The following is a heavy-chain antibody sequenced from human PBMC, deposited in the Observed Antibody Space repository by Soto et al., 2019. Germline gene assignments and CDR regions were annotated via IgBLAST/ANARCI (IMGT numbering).Heavy chain of an antibody. CDR1: GFSVSSNY. V-gene: IGHV3-48*01. D-gene: IGHD1-26*01. CDR2: ISSISSTI. Sequence: PGGSLRLSCAASGFSVSSNYMSWVRQAPGKGLEWVSYISSISSTIYSADSVKGRFTISRDNSKNTLYLQMNILRVEDTAVYYCAKVGVGATYYYYGMDVWGQGTTVTVSS. J-gene: IGHJ6*02. CDR3: AKVGVGATYYYYGMDV.